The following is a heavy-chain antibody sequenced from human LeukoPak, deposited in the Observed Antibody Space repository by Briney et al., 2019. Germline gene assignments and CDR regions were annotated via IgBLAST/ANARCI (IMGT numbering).Heavy chain of an antibody. CDR1: GYSFISYW. V-gene: IGHV5-51*01. J-gene: IGHJ6*02. CDR2: IYPGDSDT. Sequence: GESLKISCKGSGYSFISYWIGWVRQMPGKGLEWMGIIYPGDSDTRYGPSFQGQVTISADKSISTAYLQWSSLGASDTAIYYCARSGQLLWVGDARRPYYYAIDVWGQGTTVTVSS. D-gene: IGHD3-10*01. CDR3: ARSGQLLWVGDARRPYYYAIDV.